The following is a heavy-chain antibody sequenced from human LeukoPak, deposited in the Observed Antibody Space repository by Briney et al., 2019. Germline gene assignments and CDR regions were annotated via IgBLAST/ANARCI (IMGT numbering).Heavy chain of an antibody. Sequence: GSLRLSCAASGFTVSSNYMSWVRQAPGKGLEWIGSIYYSGSTYYNPSLKSRVTISVDTSKNQFSLKLSSVTAADTAVYYCARHYGPPLQYPNRWGQGTLVTVSS. CDR1: GFTVSSNY. CDR2: IYYSGST. D-gene: IGHD4-11*01. V-gene: IGHV4-39*01. J-gene: IGHJ4*02. CDR3: ARHYGPPLQYPNR.